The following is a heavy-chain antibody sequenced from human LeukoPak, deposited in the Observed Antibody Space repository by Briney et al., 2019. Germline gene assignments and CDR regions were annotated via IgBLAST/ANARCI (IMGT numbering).Heavy chain of an antibody. CDR2: ISSSSSYI. CDR3: ARGRPIPSTGYPYYFDY. D-gene: IGHD3-22*01. CDR1: GFTFSSYS. V-gene: IGHV3-21*04. J-gene: IGHJ4*02. Sequence: PGGSLRLSCAASGFTFSSYSMNWVRQAPGKGLEWVSSISSSSSYIYYADSVKGRFTISRDNAKNSLYLQMNSLRAEDTAVYYCARGRPIPSTGYPYYFDYWGQGALVTVSS.